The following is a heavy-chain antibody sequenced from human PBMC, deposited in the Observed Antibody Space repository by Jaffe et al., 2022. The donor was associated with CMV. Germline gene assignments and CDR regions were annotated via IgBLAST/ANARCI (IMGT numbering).Heavy chain of an antibody. Sequence: QVQLQESGPGLVKPSGTLSLTCAVSGGSISSSNWWSWVRQPPGKGLEWIGEIYHSGSTNYNPSLKSRVTISVDKSKNQFSLKLSSVTAADTAVYYCASFVDVVVPAANYYYYMDVWGKGTTVTVSS. CDR2: IYHSGST. CDR1: GGSISSSNW. V-gene: IGHV4-4*02. J-gene: IGHJ6*03. D-gene: IGHD2-2*01. CDR3: ASFVDVVVPAANYYYYMDV.